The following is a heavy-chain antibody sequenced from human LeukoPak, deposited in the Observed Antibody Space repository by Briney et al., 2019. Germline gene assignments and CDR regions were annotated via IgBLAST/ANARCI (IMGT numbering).Heavy chain of an antibody. V-gene: IGHV4-31*03. J-gene: IGHJ4*02. CDR1: GGSISSGGYS. CDR2: IYYSGST. CDR3: ARESTLGDTMIVVLDY. Sequence: SETLSLTCTVSGGSISSGGYSWSWIRQHPGKGLEWIGYIYYSGSTYYNPSLKSRVTISVDTSKNQFSLKLSSVTAADTAVYYCARESTLGDTMIVVLDYWGQGTLVTVSS. D-gene: IGHD3-22*01.